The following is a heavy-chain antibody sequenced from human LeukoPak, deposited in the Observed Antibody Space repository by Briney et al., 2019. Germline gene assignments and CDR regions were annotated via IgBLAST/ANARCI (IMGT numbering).Heavy chain of an antibody. CDR2: INQDGSDK. CDR3: ARLNSDNDDYVWGSYRRYYYYYMDV. J-gene: IGHJ6*03. CDR1: GLTFSIHW. V-gene: IGHV3-7*01. D-gene: IGHD3-16*02. Sequence: GGSLRLSCAASGLTFSIHWMNWVRQAPGKGLECVANINQDGSDKYYVDSVKGRFTISRDNSKNTLYLQMNSLRAEDTAVYYCARLNSDNDDYVWGSYRRYYYYYMDVWGKGTTVTVSS.